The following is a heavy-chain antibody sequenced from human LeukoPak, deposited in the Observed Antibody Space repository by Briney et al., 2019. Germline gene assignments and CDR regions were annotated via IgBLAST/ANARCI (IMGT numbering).Heavy chain of an antibody. CDR2: ISSSGRVI. J-gene: IGHJ4*02. V-gene: IGHV3-48*03. CDR1: GFTFSSYE. Sequence: PGGSLRLSCAASGFTFSSYEMNWVRQAPGKRLEWLSYISSSGRVIHYADSVKGRFTISRDNAKNSVYLQMNSLRAEDTAVFYCAKGGEQRSFAYWGQGTLVTVSS. CDR3: AKGGEQRSFAY. D-gene: IGHD1/OR15-1a*01.